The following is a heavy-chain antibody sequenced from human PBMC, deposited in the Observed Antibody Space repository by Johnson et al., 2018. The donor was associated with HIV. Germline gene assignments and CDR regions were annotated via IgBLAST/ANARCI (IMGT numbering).Heavy chain of an antibody. CDR1: GFTFSSYA. V-gene: IGHV3-30-3*01. CDR3: AKAPSWEPFPFDI. D-gene: IGHD1-26*01. CDR2: ISADGNNK. Sequence: QVQLVESGGGVVQPGRSLRLSCAASGFTFSSYAMHWVRQAPGKGLEWVAVISADGNNKYYADSVKGRFTIPRDNAKNSLYLQMNSLRAEDTAVYYCAKAPSWEPFPFDIWGQGTMVTVSS. J-gene: IGHJ3*02.